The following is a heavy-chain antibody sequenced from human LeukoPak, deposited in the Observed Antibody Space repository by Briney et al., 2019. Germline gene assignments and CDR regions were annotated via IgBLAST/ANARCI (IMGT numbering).Heavy chain of an antibody. CDR3: VEDVVVIVAAKPGI. V-gene: IGHV3-23*01. J-gene: IGHJ4*02. Sequence: GGSLRLSCAASGFSFSTYAMGSVRQAPGKGLEWVSSISGTGDSTYYADAVKGRFTISRDNSKNTLYLQMNSLRAEDTAVYYCVEDVVVIVAAKPGIWGQGTLVTVSS. CDR2: ISGTGDST. CDR1: GFSFSTYA. D-gene: IGHD2-15*01.